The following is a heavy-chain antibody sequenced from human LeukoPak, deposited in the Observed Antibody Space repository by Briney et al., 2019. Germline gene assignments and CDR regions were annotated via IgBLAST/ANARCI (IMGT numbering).Heavy chain of an antibody. V-gene: IGHV4-38-2*02. D-gene: IGHD3-10*01. CDR1: GYSISSGYY. CDR3: ARGPYGSSISNWFDP. CDR2: LYHSGSI. J-gene: IGHJ5*02. Sequence: SETLSLTCTVSGYSISSGYYWGWIRQPPGKGLEWIGSLYHSGSIYYNPSLKSRVTISVDTSKNQFSLKLRSVTAADTAVYYCARGPYGSSISNWFDPWGQGLLVTVSS.